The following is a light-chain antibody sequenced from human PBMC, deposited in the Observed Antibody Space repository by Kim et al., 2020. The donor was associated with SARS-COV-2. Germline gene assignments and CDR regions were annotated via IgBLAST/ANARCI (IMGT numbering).Light chain of an antibody. J-gene: IGKJ4*01. Sequence: LSPEERATLSCRASQGVSRSLAWYQPKPGQAPRLLIYEASNRATGIPARFSGSGSGTDFTLTISSLEPEDFAVYYCQQRSNWPLTFGGGTKVDIK. CDR3: QQRSNWPLT. CDR2: EAS. CDR1: QGVSRS. V-gene: IGKV3-11*01.